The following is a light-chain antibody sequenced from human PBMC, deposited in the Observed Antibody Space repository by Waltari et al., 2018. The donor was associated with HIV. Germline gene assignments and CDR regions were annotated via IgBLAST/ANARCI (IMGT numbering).Light chain of an antibody. CDR2: SND. J-gene: IGLJ3*02. V-gene: IGLV1-40*01. CDR3: QSYEPGGTLWL. Sequence: QSVLTQPPSVSGAPGQRVTLSCTGSSSNIGAGFNVHWYQQVPGKAPKLIISSNDNRPSGVPDRFSASKSGNSASLVITGLQPEDEADYYCQSYEPGGTLWLFGGGTKVTVL. CDR1: SSNIGAGFN.